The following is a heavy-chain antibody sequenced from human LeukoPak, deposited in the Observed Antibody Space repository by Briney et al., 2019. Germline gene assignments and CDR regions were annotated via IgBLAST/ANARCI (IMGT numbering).Heavy chain of an antibody. V-gene: IGHV3-30-3*01. Sequence: PGGSLRLSCAASGFTFSSYAMHWVRQAPGKGLEWVAVISYDGSNKYYADSVKGRFTISRDNSKNTLYLQMNSLRAEDTAVYYCARDGRRVYYYGMDVWGQGTTVTVSS. J-gene: IGHJ6*02. CDR1: GFTFSSYA. CDR2: ISYDGSNK. CDR3: ARDGRRVYYYGMDV.